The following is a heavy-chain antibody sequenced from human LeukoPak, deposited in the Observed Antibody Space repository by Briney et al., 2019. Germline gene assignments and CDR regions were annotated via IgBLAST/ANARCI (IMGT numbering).Heavy chain of an antibody. CDR3: AREWDIVVVPAAIRVARGFDP. D-gene: IGHD2-2*01. V-gene: IGHV3-7*01. CDR2: IKQDRSEK. J-gene: IGHJ5*02. Sequence: PGGSLRLSCAASGFTFSSYWMSWVRQAPGKGLEWVANIKQDRSEKYYVDSVKGRFTISRDNAKNSLYLQMNSLRAEDTAVYYCAREWDIVVVPAAIRVARGFDPWGQGTLVTVSS. CDR1: GFTFSSYW.